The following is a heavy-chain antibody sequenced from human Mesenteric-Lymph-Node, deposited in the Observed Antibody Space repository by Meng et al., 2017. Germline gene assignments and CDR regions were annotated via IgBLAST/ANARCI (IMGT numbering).Heavy chain of an antibody. CDR3: ARDWGDVRGGFDF. V-gene: IGHV6-1*01. CDR2: TYYQSKYYN. D-gene: IGHD3-10*02. J-gene: IGHJ4*02. Sequence: VPLPPSGPALGTPSQTPSLTLAISGDSVSSNSASWNWLRQSPSRGLEWLGRTYYQSKYYNDYALAVKSRITINPDTSKNQFSLQLNSVTPEDTAIYYCARDWGDVRGGFDFWGQGTLVTVSS. CDR1: GDSVSSNSAS.